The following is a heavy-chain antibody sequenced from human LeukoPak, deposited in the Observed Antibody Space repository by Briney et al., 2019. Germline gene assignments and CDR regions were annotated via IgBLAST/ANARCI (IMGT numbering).Heavy chain of an antibody. Sequence: PSETLSLTCDVSGVSINTCCYYWTWIRQPPVKGLEWIGYKYYSGSTRYNSYLRSRLTISLDSSKNQFSLRRTSVTAADTAVYYSAGGRSYGFDFDSWGPGTLVIVSS. CDR3: AGGRSYGFDFDS. J-gene: IGHJ4*02. D-gene: IGHD5-18*01. CDR2: KYYSGST. V-gene: IGHV4-61*01. CDR1: GVSINTCCYY.